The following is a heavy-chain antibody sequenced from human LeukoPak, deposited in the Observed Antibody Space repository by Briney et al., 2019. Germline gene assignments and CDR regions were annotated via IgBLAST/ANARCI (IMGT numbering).Heavy chain of an antibody. J-gene: IGHJ4*02. CDR2: IYYSGST. CDR1: GGSISSSSYY. Sequence: PSETLSLTCTVSGGSISSSSYYWGWIRKPPGKGLQWIGSIYYSGSTYYNPVLKSRVTISVDTSKNQFSLKLSSVTAADTAVYYCARDGRYFDWLPLDYWGQGTLVTVSS. V-gene: IGHV4-39*07. D-gene: IGHD3-9*01. CDR3: ARDGRYFDWLPLDY.